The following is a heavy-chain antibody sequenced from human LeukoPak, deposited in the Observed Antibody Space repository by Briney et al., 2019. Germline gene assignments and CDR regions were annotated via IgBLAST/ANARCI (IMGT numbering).Heavy chain of an antibody. CDR3: ARDSPSENYSNY. D-gene: IGHD1-7*01. V-gene: IGHV3-21*01. CDR2: ISSTTSYI. Sequence: GGSLRLSCAASGFTYSSYSMNWVRQAPGKGLEWVSSISSTTSYIYYADSVKGRFTISRDNAKNSLYLQMNSLRAEDTAVYYCARDSPSENYSNYWGQGTLVTVSS. CDR1: GFTYSSYS. J-gene: IGHJ4*02.